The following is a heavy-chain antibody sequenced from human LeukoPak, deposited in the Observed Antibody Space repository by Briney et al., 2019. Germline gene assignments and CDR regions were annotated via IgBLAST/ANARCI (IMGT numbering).Heavy chain of an antibody. CDR1: GFTVSSYY. J-gene: IGHJ3*01. D-gene: IGHD1-26*01. Sequence: GGSLRLSCAASGFTVSSYYMSWVRQAPGKGLEWVSVIYSGGSTYYADSVMGRFNISRHNSKNTLYLQMNSLRAEDTAVYYCAREVLVGATTYAFDLWAQGTMVTVSS. V-gene: IGHV3-53*04. CDR3: AREVLVGATTYAFDL. CDR2: IYSGGST.